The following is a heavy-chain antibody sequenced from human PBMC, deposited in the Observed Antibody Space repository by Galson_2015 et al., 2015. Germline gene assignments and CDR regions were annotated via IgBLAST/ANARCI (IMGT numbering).Heavy chain of an antibody. CDR3: ARDRRSYYGSGSYYYY. V-gene: IGHV1-69*13. CDR2: IIPIFGTA. J-gene: IGHJ4*02. Sequence: SVKVSCKASGGTFSSYAISWVRQAPGQGLEWMGGIIPIFGTANYAQKFQGRVTITADESTSTAYMELSSLRSEDTAVYYCARDRRSYYGSGSYYYYWGQGTLVTVSS. CDR1: GGTFSSYA. D-gene: IGHD3-10*01.